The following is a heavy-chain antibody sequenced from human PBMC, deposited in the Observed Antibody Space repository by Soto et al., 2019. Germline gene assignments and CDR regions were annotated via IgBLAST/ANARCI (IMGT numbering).Heavy chain of an antibody. D-gene: IGHD1-26*01. CDR1: GGSFSGYY. Sequence: QVQLQQWGAGLLTPSETLSLTCAVYGGSFSGYYWSWIRQPPGKGLEWIGEINHSGSTNYNPSLKSLVTISVDTSKNQFSLKLSSVTAADTAVYYCARGHFGELHDYWGQGTLVTVSS. CDR3: ARGHFGELHDY. CDR2: INHSGST. V-gene: IGHV4-34*01. J-gene: IGHJ4*02.